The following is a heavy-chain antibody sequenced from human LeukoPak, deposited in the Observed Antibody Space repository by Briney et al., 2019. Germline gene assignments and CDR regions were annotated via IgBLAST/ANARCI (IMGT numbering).Heavy chain of an antibody. J-gene: IGHJ5*02. Sequence: ASVRVSCKASGYTFTGYYMHWVRQAPGQGLEWMGWINPNSGGTNYAQKFQGRVTMTRDTSISTAYMELSRLRSDDTAVYYCARDCRLGGVNDFWNGHYIWFDPWGQGTLVTVSS. CDR1: GYTFTGYY. D-gene: IGHD3-3*01. CDR3: ARDCRLGGVNDFWNGHYIWFDP. V-gene: IGHV1-2*02. CDR2: INPNSGGT.